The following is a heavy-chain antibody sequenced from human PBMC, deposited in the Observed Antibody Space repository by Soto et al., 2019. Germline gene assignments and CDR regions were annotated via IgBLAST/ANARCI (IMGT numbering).Heavy chain of an antibody. D-gene: IGHD6-19*01. CDR2: ISSSSSYI. V-gene: IGHV3-21*01. CDR1: GFTFSSYS. Sequence: GGSLRLSCAASGFTFSSYSMNWVRQAPGKGLEWVSSISSSSSYIYYADSVKGRFTISRDNAKNSLYLQMNSLRAEDTAVYYCARVRRYSSGSPYYYGMDVWGQGTTVTVSS. J-gene: IGHJ6*02. CDR3: ARVRRYSSGSPYYYGMDV.